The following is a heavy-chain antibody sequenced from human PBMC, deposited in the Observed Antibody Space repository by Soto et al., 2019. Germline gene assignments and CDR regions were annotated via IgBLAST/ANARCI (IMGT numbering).Heavy chain of an antibody. CDR1: GFTFSRYW. Sequence: HPGGSLRLSCAASGFTFSRYWMHWVRQAPGKGLVWVSHINNGGSRTTYADSVKGRFTISRDNAKNTLYLQMNSLRAEDTAVYYCVRAAFGLGIYYWGLGTLVTVPS. V-gene: IGHV3-74*01. CDR2: INNGGSRT. J-gene: IGHJ4*02. D-gene: IGHD1-26*01. CDR3: VRAAFGLGIYY.